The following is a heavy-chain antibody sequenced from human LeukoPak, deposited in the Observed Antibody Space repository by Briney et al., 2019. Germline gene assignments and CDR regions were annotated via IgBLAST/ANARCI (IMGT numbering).Heavy chain of an antibody. CDR2: IDYSGST. J-gene: IGHJ4*02. V-gene: IGHV4-39*07. CDR1: GDSSSNSIYY. Sequence: PSETLSLTCTVSGDSSSNSIYYWGWIRQPPGRGLEWIGSIDYSGSTYYNPSLKRRATISTDMSKNQFSLKLSSVTAADTAVYYCAREYTLYRSGWFLDYWGQGTVVTVSS. D-gene: IGHD6-19*01. CDR3: AREYTLYRSGWFLDY.